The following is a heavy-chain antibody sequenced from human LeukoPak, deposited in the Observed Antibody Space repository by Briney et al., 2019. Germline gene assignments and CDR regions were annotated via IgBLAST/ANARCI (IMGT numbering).Heavy chain of an antibody. D-gene: IGHD1-14*01. CDR3: ARSRDGYKVERAFDI. Sequence: PSETLSLTCTVSGGSISSNSYYWGCIRQPPGKGLEWIGSIFYSGSTYYNPSLKSRVTISVDTSKNQFSLKLSSVTAADTAVYYCARSRDGYKVERAFDIWGQGTMVTVSS. J-gene: IGHJ3*02. CDR2: IFYSGST. V-gene: IGHV4-39*01. CDR1: GGSISSNSYY.